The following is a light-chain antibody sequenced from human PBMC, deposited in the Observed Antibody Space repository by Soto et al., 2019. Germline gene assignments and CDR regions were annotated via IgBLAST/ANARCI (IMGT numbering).Light chain of an antibody. Sequence: EIVLTQSPGTLSVSPGERATLSCRASQSVSSSYLAWYQQKPGQAPRLLMYGASSRATDIPDRFSGSGSGTDFTLTISRLEPEDFAVYYCQQYGSSHTFGQGTKLEIK. J-gene: IGKJ2*01. V-gene: IGKV3-20*01. CDR1: QSVSSSY. CDR2: GAS. CDR3: QQYGSSHT.